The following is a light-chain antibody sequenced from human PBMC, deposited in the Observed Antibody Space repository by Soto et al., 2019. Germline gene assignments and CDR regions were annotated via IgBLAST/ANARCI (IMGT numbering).Light chain of an antibody. CDR1: QTSGTY. CDR2: DAS. J-gene: IGKJ1*01. V-gene: IGKV1-39*01. Sequence: DIEVTQSPSSPAESLGDRATITCRASQTSGTYVNWYRQKSGAAPELLIYDASTLQSGVPSRFRGGASGTDFTLTISSLQLDDFATYYCQQSYNTPLTFGQGTKVDIK. CDR3: QQSYNTPLT.